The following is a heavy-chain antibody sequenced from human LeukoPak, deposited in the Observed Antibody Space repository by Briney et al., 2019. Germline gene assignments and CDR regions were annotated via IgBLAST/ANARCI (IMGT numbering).Heavy chain of an antibody. CDR3: ARSLRDYGGRVYYFDY. Sequence: PSETLSLTCTVSGGSISSYYWSWIRQPPGKGLEWIGYIYYSGSTNYNPSLKSRVTISVDTSKNQFSLKLSSVTAADTAVYYCARSLRDYGGRVYYFDYWGQGTLVTVSS. J-gene: IGHJ4*02. CDR1: GGSISSYY. D-gene: IGHD4-17*01. V-gene: IGHV4-59*08. CDR2: IYYSGST.